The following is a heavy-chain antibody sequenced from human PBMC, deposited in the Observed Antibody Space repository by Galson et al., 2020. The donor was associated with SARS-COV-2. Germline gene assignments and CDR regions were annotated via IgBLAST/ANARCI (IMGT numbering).Heavy chain of an antibody. Sequence: GGSLRLSCAASGFTFSSYAMSWVRQAPGKGLEWVSAISGSGGSTYYADSVKGRFTISRDNSKNTLYLQMNSLRAEDTAVYYCAKVHLPGGGAHSFDYWGQGTLVTVSS. CDR3: AKVHLPGGGAHSFDY. J-gene: IGHJ4*02. D-gene: IGHD1-26*01. V-gene: IGHV3-23*01. CDR1: GFTFSSYA. CDR2: ISGSGGST.